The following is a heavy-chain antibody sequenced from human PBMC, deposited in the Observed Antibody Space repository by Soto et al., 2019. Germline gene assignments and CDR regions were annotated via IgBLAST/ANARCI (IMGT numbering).Heavy chain of an antibody. CDR2: IKSKADGGTT. CDR3: TTARGKIGGDYRREVFDY. J-gene: IGHJ4*02. CDR1: GFTFSNAW. Sequence: EVQLVESGGGLVKPGGSLRLSCAASGFTFSNAWMNWVRQAPGKGLEWVGRIKSKADGGTTDYAAHVKGRFTISRDDSKNTLYLQMNSLKPEDTAVYYCTTARGKIGGDYRREVFDYWGQGTLVTVSS. V-gene: IGHV3-15*07. D-gene: IGHD4-17*01.